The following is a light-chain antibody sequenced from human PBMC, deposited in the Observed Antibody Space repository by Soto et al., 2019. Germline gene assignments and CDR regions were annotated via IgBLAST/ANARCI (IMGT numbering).Light chain of an antibody. Sequence: DIQMTQSPSILSASVGDRVTITCRASQSISSWLAWYQQKPGKAPKLLIYKASSLESGVPSRFSGSRSGTEFTLTISSLQPEDFATYYCQQYNSYRYTFGQGTKLEIK. CDR2: KAS. V-gene: IGKV1-5*03. CDR3: QQYNSYRYT. CDR1: QSISSW. J-gene: IGKJ2*01.